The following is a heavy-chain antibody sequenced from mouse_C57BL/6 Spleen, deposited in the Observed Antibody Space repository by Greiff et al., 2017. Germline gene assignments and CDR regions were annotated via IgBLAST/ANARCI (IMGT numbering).Heavy chain of an antibody. CDR2: IRSKSNNYAT. D-gene: IGHD4-1*01. V-gene: IGHV10-1*01. CDR1: GFSFNTYA. Sequence: EVMLVESGGGLVQPKGSLKLSCAASGFSFNTYAMNWVRQAPGKGLEWVASIRSKSNNYATYYADSVKDRFTISRDDSESMLYLQMNNLKTEDTAMYYCVRRGLAGTWGYFDVWGTGTTVTVSS. CDR3: VRRGLAGTWGYFDV. J-gene: IGHJ1*03.